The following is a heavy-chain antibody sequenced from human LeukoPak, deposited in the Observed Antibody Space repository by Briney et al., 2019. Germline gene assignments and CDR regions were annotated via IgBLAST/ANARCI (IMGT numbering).Heavy chain of an antibody. Sequence: GGSLRLSCAASGFTFSSYAMSWVRQAPGKGLEWVSAISGSGGSTYYADSVKGRFTISRDNSKNTLYLQMNSLRAENTAVYYCAKFLPTHIVVANYYFDYWGQGTLVTVSS. CDR3: AKFLPTHIVVANYYFDY. J-gene: IGHJ4*02. CDR2: ISGSGGST. D-gene: IGHD2-21*01. CDR1: GFTFSSYA. V-gene: IGHV3-23*01.